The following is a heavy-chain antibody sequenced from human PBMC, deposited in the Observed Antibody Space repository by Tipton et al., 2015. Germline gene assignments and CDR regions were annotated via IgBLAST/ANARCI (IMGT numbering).Heavy chain of an antibody. Sequence: TLSLTCAVSGYSISSGYYWGWIRQPPGKGLEWIGSIYHRGDTNYNPSLKSRVTISLDTSKNQFSLKLTSVPAADTAVYYCACQDYDSLTRDYQTVDYWGQGTLVTVSS. CDR1: GYSISSGYY. J-gene: IGHJ4*02. CDR2: IYHRGDT. CDR3: ACQDYDSLTRDYQTVDY. D-gene: IGHD3-9*01. V-gene: IGHV4-38-2*01.